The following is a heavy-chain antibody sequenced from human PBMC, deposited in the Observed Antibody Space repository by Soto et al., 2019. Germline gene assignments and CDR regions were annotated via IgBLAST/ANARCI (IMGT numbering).Heavy chain of an antibody. D-gene: IGHD3-16*01. J-gene: IGHJ5*02. CDR1: GGSITRRNHY. CDR3: STYSYYDHSSGYHDP. Sequence: SHTVSLTRTFSGGSITRRNHYYPWFRQRPRKRLHWVASIHHTGTTYYNPSLKNRINRAIDTSNNRFSLSLTSVTAADTANYLCSTYSYYDHSSGYHDPWGQGTLVTV. V-gene: IGHV4-39*01. CDR2: IHHTGTT.